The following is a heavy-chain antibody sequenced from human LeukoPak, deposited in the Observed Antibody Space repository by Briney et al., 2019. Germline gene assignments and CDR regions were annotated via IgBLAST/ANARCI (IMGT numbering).Heavy chain of an antibody. Sequence: SETLSLTCAVYGGSFSGYYWSWIRQPPGKGLEWIGEINHSGSTSYNPSLKSRVTISVDSSKNQFSLKLSSVTAADTAVYYCARRGSMTGPPPRWGQGTLVTVSS. CDR1: GGSFSGYY. D-gene: IGHD6-6*01. J-gene: IGHJ4*02. V-gene: IGHV4-34*01. CDR3: ARRGSMTGPPPR. CDR2: INHSGST.